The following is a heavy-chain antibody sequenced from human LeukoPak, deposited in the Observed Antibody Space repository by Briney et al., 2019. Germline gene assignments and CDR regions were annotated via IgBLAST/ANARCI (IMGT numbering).Heavy chain of an antibody. Sequence: GGSLRLSCAASGFTVSSNYMSWVRQAPGKGLEWVSVIYSGGSTYYADSVKGRFTISRDNSKNTLYLQMNSLRAEDTAVYYCARVRVRSYNWFDPWGQGTLATVSS. CDR3: ARVRVRSYNWFDP. D-gene: IGHD5-24*01. CDR2: IYSGGST. V-gene: IGHV3-53*01. CDR1: GFTVSSNY. J-gene: IGHJ5*02.